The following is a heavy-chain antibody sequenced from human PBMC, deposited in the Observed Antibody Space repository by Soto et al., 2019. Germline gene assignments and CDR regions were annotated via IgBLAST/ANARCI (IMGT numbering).Heavy chain of an antibody. CDR2: IYYSRST. J-gene: IGHJ4*02. CDR1: GGSISSGGYY. Sequence: QVQLQESGPGLVKPSQTLSLTCTVSGGSISSGGYYWSWIRQHPGKGLEWIAYIYYSRSTYYNPSLKGRVTIAVDTSESRFSLKLSAVTAADTAVYYCARERWASGDYGDYFDYWGQGTLVTVSS. D-gene: IGHD4-17*01. CDR3: ARERWASGDYGDYFDY. V-gene: IGHV4-31*03.